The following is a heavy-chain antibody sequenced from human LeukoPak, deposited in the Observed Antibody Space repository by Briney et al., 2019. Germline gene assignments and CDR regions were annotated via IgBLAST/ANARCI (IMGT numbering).Heavy chain of an antibody. D-gene: IGHD2-2*01. J-gene: IGHJ6*04. CDR3: AKIHDIVVVPAAGYSYYYGMDV. V-gene: IGHV3-30*18. CDR2: ISYDGSNK. CDR1: GFTFSSYG. Sequence: GGSLRLSCAASGFTFSSYGMHWVRQAPGKGLEWVAVISYDGSNKYYAGSVKGRFTISRDNSKNTLYLQMNSLRAEDTAVYYCAKIHDIVVVPAAGYSYYYGMDVWGKGTTVTVSS.